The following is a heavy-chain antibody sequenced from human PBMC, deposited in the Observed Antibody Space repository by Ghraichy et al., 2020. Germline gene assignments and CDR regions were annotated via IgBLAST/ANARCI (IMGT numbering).Heavy chain of an antibody. D-gene: IGHD3-10*01. V-gene: IGHV4-4*07. J-gene: IGHJ5*02. CDR2: IYTSGST. Sequence: SETLSLTCTVSGGSISSYYWSWIRQPAGKGLEWIGRIYTSGSTNYNPSLKSRVTMSVDTSKNQFSLKLSSVTAADTAVYYCARDMVRGVIRLRSWFDPWGQGTLVTVSS. CDR1: GGSISSYY. CDR3: ARDMVRGVIRLRSWFDP.